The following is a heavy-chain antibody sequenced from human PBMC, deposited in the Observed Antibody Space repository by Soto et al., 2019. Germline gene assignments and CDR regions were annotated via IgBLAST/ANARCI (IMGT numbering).Heavy chain of an antibody. CDR2: ISYDGSNK. V-gene: IGHV3-30-3*01. J-gene: IGHJ5*02. Sequence: GGSLRLSCAASGFTFSSYSMHWVRQAPGKGLEWVAVISYDGSNKYYADSVKGRFTISRDNSKNTLYLQMNSLRAEDTAVYYCARVRIVLEPPTKNWFDPWGQGTPVTVSS. D-gene: IGHD2-2*01. CDR3: ARVRIVLEPPTKNWFDP. CDR1: GFTFSSYS.